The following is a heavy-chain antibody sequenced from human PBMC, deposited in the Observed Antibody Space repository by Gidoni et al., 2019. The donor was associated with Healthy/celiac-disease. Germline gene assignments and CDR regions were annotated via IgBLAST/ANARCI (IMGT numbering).Heavy chain of an antibody. D-gene: IGHD3-22*01. CDR2: IWYDGSNK. CDR1: GFTFSSYG. Sequence: GVQPGRSLRLSCAASGFTFSSYGMHWVRQAPGKGLEWVAVIWYDGSNKYYADSVKGRFTISRDNSKNTLYLQMNSLRAEDTAVYYCAREGPIYYDSSGYSYYFDYWGQGTLVTVSS. J-gene: IGHJ4*02. CDR3: AREGPIYYDSSGYSYYFDY. V-gene: IGHV3-33*01.